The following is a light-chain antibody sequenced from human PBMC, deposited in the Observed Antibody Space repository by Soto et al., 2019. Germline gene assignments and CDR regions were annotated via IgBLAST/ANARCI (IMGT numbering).Light chain of an antibody. V-gene: IGLV1-40*01. CDR1: SSNIGAGYD. CDR2: GNS. Sequence: QSVLTQPPSVSGAPGQRVTISCTGSSSNIGAGYDVHWYQQLPGTAPKLLIYGNSNRPSGVPDRFSGSKSGTSASLAITGLQAEEDADYYCQSYDSSLSGSGVVFGGGTKVTVL. CDR3: QSYDSSLSGSGVV. J-gene: IGLJ2*01.